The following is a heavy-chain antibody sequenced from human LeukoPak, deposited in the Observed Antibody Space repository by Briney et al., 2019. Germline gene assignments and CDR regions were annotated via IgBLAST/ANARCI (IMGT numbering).Heavy chain of an antibody. V-gene: IGHV5-51*01. D-gene: IGHD6-13*01. CDR3: ARGGPYSSSWYRPSY. CDR2: IYPGDSDT. CDR1: GYSFTSYW. Sequence: GESLKISCKGSGYSFTSYWIDWARQMPGKGLEWMGIIYPGDSDTRYSPSFQGQVTISADKSISTAYLQWSSLKASDTAMYYCARGGPYSSSWYRPSYWGQGTLVTVSS. J-gene: IGHJ4*02.